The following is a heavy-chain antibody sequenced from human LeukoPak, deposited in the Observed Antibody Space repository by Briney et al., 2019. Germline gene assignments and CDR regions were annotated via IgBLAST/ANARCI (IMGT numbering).Heavy chain of an antibody. D-gene: IGHD6-19*01. J-gene: IGHJ6*03. CDR3: ARIAVAGTLYYMDV. Sequence: SGPTLVNPTQTLTLTCTFSGFSLSTSGMCVSWIRQPPGKALEWLARIDWDDDKYYSTSLKTRLTISKDTSKNQVVLTMTNMDPVDTATYYCARIAVAGTLYYMDVWGKGTTVTVSS. V-gene: IGHV2-70*11. CDR2: IDWDDDK. CDR1: GFSLSTSGMC.